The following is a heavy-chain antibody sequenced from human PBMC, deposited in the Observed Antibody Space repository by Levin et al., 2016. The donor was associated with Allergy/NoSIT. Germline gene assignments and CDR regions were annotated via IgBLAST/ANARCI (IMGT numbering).Heavy chain of an antibody. D-gene: IGHD6-19*01. Sequence: GESLKISCAASGFTFSSYSMNWVRQAPGKGLEWVSSISSSSSYIYYADSVKGRFTISRDNAKNSLYLQMNSLRAEDTAVYYCARDSSGWEVYYYYGMDVWGQGTTVTVSS. CDR1: GFTFSSYS. CDR3: ARDSSGWEVYYYYGMDV. V-gene: IGHV3-21*01. J-gene: IGHJ6*02. CDR2: ISSSSSYI.